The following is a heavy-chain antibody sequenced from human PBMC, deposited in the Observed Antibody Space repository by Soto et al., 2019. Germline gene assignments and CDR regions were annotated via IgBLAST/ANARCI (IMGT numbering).Heavy chain of an antibody. D-gene: IGHD1-1*01. CDR2: ISYDGSNE. Sequence: QVQLVQSGGGVVQPGRSLRLSCVASGFIFSTYGMHWVRQVPGKGLEWVAHISYDGSNEYYADSVKDLFTVSRDNAKNTLDLQMNGLKTEDTALYYCTKEYIVGTTWGYFESWGQGALVIVSS. CDR1: GFIFSTYG. J-gene: IGHJ4*02. CDR3: TKEYIVGTTWGYFES. V-gene: IGHV3-30*18.